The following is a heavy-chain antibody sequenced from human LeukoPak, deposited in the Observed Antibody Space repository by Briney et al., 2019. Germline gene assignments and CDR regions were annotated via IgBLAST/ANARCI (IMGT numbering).Heavy chain of an antibody. CDR3: ASQYSSSSRVYFDY. V-gene: IGHV1-69*02. CDR2: IIPILGIE. CDR1: GGTFSSYT. Sequence: SVKVSCKASGGTFSSYTISWVRQAPGQGLEWMGRIIPILGIENYAQKFQGRVTITADKSTSTAYMELSSLRPEDTAVYYCASQYSSSSRVYFDYWGQGTLVTVSS. D-gene: IGHD6-6*01. J-gene: IGHJ4*02.